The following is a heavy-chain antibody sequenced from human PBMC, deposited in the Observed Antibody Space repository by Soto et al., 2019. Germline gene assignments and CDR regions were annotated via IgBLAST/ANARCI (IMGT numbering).Heavy chain of an antibody. CDR3: ARHDPQGQWLSFYYYYGMDV. CDR2: IYYSGST. V-gene: IGHV4-39*01. Sequence: KPSETLSLTCTVPGGSISSSSYYWGWIRQPPGKGLEWIGSIYYSGSTYYNPSLKSRVTISVDTSKNQFSLKLSSVTAADTAVYYCARHDPQGQWLSFYYYYGMDVWGQGTTVTVSS. D-gene: IGHD6-19*01. CDR1: GGSISSSSYY. J-gene: IGHJ6*02.